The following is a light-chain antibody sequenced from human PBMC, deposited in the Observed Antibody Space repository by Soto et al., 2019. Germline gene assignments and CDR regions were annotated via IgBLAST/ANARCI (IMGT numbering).Light chain of an antibody. CDR2: EVT. CDR1: NSDVGSYNL. CDR3: CSYAGGVI. J-gene: IGLJ2*01. Sequence: QSALTQPASVSGSPGQSITISCTGTNSDVGSYNLVSWYQQYPGKAPKLMIYEVTKRPSGVSDRFSGSKSGNTASLTISGLQAEDEADYYCCSYAGGVIFGGGTKVTVL. V-gene: IGLV2-23*02.